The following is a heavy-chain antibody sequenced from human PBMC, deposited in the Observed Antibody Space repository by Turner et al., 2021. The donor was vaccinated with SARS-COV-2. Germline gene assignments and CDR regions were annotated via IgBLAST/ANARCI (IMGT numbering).Heavy chain of an antibody. CDR2: ISYDGSNK. CDR3: AEDGAPFLLYFGEPTFYFDY. CDR1: GFFFSSYG. D-gene: IGHD3-10*01. V-gene: IGHV3-30*18. Sequence: QVQLVASGGGVVQLRRSLRLSCAASGFFFSSYGMHWVRQAPGKGLEWVAVISYDGSNKYYAESVKGRFTISRDNSKDTLYLQMNSLRAEDTAVYYCAEDGAPFLLYFGEPTFYFDYWGQGTLVTVSS. J-gene: IGHJ4*02.